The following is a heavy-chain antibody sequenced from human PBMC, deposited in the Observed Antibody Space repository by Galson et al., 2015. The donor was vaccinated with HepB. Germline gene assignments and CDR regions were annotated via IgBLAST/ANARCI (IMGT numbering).Heavy chain of an antibody. CDR1: GFTFSNYA. V-gene: IGHV3-23*01. CDR3: AKAYRSMVGAASLPVDY. CDR2: ISGGGANT. D-gene: IGHD1-26*01. Sequence: SLRLSCAASGFTFSNYAMNWVRQAPGKGLEWVSVISGGGANTFYADSVKGRFTISRDNSKNTLYLQVNSLRAEDTAVYYCAKAYRSMVGAASLPVDYWGQGTLVTVSS. J-gene: IGHJ4*02.